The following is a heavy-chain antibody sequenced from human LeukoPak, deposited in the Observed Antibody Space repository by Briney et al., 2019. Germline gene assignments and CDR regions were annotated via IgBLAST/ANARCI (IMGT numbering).Heavy chain of an antibody. CDR2: KNPNSGNT. D-gene: IGHD2-2*01. CDR1: GYTFTSYD. CDR3: ARGYRSSTSLVYYYYYGMDV. J-gene: IGHJ6*02. Sequence: ASVKVSCKASGYTFTSYDINWVRQATGQGLEWMGWKNPNSGNTGYAQKFQGRVTMTRNTSISTAYMELSSLRSEDTAVYYCARGYRSSTSLVYYYYYGMDVWGQGTTVTVSS. V-gene: IGHV1-8*01.